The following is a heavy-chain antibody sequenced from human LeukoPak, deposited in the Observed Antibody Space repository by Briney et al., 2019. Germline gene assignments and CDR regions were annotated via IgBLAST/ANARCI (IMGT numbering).Heavy chain of an antibody. CDR1: GGSISSGDYY. D-gene: IGHD4-11*01. Sequence: SETLSLTCTVSGGSISSGDYYWSWIRQPPGTGLEWIGYIYYSGSTYYNPSLKSRVTISVDTSKNQFSLKLSSVTAADTAVYYCASQLLRLNWFDPWGQGTLVTVSS. V-gene: IGHV4-30-4*01. CDR3: ASQLLRLNWFDP. J-gene: IGHJ5*02. CDR2: IYYSGST.